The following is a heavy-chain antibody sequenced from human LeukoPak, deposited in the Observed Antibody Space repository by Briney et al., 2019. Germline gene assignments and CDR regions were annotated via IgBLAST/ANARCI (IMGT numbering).Heavy chain of an antibody. CDR1: GFTVSSNY. CDR2: IYSGGST. CDR3: ARDRGYYYGMDV. Sequence: GGSLRLSCAASGFTVSSNYMSWVRQAPGKGLEWVSVIYSGGSTYYADSVKGRFTISRDNSKNTLYLQMNSLRAEDTAVYYCARDRGYYYGMDVWGQGTTVTVSS. D-gene: IGHD3-10*01. V-gene: IGHV3-53*01. J-gene: IGHJ6*02.